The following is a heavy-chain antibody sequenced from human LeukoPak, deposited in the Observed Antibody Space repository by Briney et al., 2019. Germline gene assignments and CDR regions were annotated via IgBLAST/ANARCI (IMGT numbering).Heavy chain of an antibody. Sequence: GGSLRLSCAASGLTFSSYSMNWVRQAPGKGLEWVSSISSSSSYIYYADSVKGRFTISRDNAKNSLYLQMNSLRAEDTAVYYCVRNLYRDIVVVVAADLWGQGTLVTVSS. J-gene: IGHJ5*02. CDR2: ISSSSSYI. CDR1: GLTFSSYS. D-gene: IGHD2-15*01. V-gene: IGHV3-21*01. CDR3: VRNLYRDIVVVVAADL.